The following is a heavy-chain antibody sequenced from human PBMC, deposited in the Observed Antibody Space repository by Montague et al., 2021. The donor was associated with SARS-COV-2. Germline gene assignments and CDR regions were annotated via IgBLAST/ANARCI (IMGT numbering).Heavy chain of an antibody. V-gene: IGHV4-59*11. CDR2: INYSGGT. J-gene: IGHJ5*02. D-gene: IGHD3-10*01. CDR1: GGSISSHY. CDR3: ARATSVRGADNWFDP. Sequence: SDTLSLSCAVSGGSISSHYWSFIRQPPGKGLEWIAYINYSGGTNYNPSLKSRVTISVDTSKNHFSLQLRSVTPADTAVYFCARATSVRGADNWFDPWGQGTLVTVSS.